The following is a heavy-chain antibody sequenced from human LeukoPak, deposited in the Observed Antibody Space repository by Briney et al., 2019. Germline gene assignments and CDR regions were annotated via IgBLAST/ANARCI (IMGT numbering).Heavy chain of an antibody. V-gene: IGHV3-30*03. CDR1: GFTFSSYG. D-gene: IGHD2/OR15-2a*01. J-gene: IGHJ4*02. CDR3: ARAPSSGTSSGYDY. Sequence: PGGSLRLSCAASGFTFSSYGMHWVRQAPGKGLEWVAVISYDGSNKYYADSVKGRFTISRDNSKNTLYLQMNSLRAEDTAVYYCARAPSSGTSSGYDYWGQGTLVTVSS. CDR2: ISYDGSNK.